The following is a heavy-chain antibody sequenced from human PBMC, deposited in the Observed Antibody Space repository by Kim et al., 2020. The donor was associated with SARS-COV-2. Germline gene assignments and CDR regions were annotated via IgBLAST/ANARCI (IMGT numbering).Heavy chain of an antibody. D-gene: IGHD3-22*01. J-gene: IGHJ4*02. Sequence: SETLSLTCTVSGGSISSYYWSWIRQPPGKGLEWIGYIYYSGSTTYNPSLKSRVTISVDTSKNQFSLKLSSVTAADTAVYYCARRDDSSGYYFYWGQGTLV. CDR3: ARRDDSSGYYFY. CDR2: IYYSGST. CDR1: GGSISSYY. V-gene: IGHV4-59*08.